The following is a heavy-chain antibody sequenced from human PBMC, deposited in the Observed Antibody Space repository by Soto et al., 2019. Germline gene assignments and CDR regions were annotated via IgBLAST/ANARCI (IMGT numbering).Heavy chain of an antibody. V-gene: IGHV2-5*02. J-gene: IGHJ5*02. Sequence: QITLKESGPTLVKPTQTLTLTCTFSGFSLTTRGVGVGWIRQPPGTALECLALIYWDDDKRYSPSLQSRLSIHKDTSKNLVVLTMTNVDPVDTATYDCAHIPNYYQYDWFDPWGQGTLVSVSS. D-gene: IGHD3-16*01. CDR3: AHIPNYYQYDWFDP. CDR2: IYWDDDK. CDR1: GFSLTTRGVG.